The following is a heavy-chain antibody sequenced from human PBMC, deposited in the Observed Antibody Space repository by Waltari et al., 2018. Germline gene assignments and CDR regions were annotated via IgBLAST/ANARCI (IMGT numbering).Heavy chain of an antibody. CDR1: GVIFRSNA. J-gene: IGHJ4*02. V-gene: IGHV3-23*01. CDR3: ARDPLNDYGGWDDY. CDR2: ISGSGENT. D-gene: IGHD4-17*01. Sequence: EVQLLESGGTLVQPGGFLRVSCAASGVIFRSNAFSWVRQAPGKGLEWVSSISGSGENTYYAESVKGRFTISRDNSKHTVFLQMNNLRVDDTAVYYCARDPLNDYGGWDDYWGQGTLVTVSS.